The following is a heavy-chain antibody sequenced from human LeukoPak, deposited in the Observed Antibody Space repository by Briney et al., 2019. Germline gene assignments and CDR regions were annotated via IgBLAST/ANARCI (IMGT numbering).Heavy chain of an antibody. J-gene: IGHJ4*02. CDR2: IKHDGSEK. CDR1: GFTFSSYA. Sequence: GGSLRLSCAASGFTFSSYAMSWVRQAPGKGLEWVASIKHDGSEKYYVDSVRGRFTISRDNTMNSLYLQMSSLRAEDTAVYYCATDRGWRTSGYYLYYFEYWGQGTLVTFSS. D-gene: IGHD3-3*01. CDR3: ATDRGWRTSGYYLYYFEY. V-gene: IGHV3-7*01.